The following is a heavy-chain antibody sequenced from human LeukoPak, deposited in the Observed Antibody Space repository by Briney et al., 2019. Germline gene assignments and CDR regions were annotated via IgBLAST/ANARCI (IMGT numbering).Heavy chain of an antibody. J-gene: IGHJ4*02. CDR2: IRYDGSNE. Sequence: PGGSLRLSCTGSGFTFSTFGMHWVRQAPGMGLEWVAFIRYDGSNEYYGDSVKGRFTISRDNSKSTLYLQMNSLRAEDTAVYYCAKSINDYVWGDYYSWGQGTLVTVSS. V-gene: IGHV3-30*02. D-gene: IGHD3-16*01. CDR1: GFTFSTFG. CDR3: AKSINDYVWGDYYS.